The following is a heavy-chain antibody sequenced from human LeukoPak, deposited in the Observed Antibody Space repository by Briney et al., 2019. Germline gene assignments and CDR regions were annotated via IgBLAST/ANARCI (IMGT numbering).Heavy chain of an antibody. Sequence: ASVKVSCKASGYTFIDYYMHWVRQAPGQGLEWMGIISPSGGSTSYAQKFQGRVTMTRDMSTSTVYMELSSLRSEDTAVYYCALYCSSTSCLDYWGQGTLVTVSS. D-gene: IGHD2-2*01. CDR2: ISPSGGST. CDR3: ALYCSSTSCLDY. CDR1: GYTFIDYY. J-gene: IGHJ4*02. V-gene: IGHV1-46*01.